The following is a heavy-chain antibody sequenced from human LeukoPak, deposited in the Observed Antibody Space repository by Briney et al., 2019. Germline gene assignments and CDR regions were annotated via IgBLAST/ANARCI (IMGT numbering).Heavy chain of an antibody. CDR3: ARVASVPAAYAFDI. CDR2: IKQDGSEK. V-gene: IGHV3-7*01. D-gene: IGHD2-2*01. CDR1: GFTFSSYW. J-gene: IGHJ3*02. Sequence: GGSLRLSCAASGFTFSSYWMSWVRRAPGKGLEWVANIKQDGSEKYYVDSVKGRFTISRDNAKNSLYLQMNSLRAEDTAVYYCARVASVPAAYAFDIWGQGTMVTVSS.